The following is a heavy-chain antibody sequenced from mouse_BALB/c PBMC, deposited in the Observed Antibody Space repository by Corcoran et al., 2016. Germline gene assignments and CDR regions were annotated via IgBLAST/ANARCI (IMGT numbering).Heavy chain of an antibody. J-gene: IGHJ2*01. CDR2: INTYTGEP. D-gene: IGHD1-1*01. CDR3: ARSHYYGSSYLYYFDY. V-gene: IGHV9-3-1*01. Sequence: QIQLVQSGPELKKPGETVKISCKASGYTFTNYGMNWVKQAPGKGLKWMGWINTYTGEPTYADDFKGRFAFSLETSASTAYLQINNLKNEDTATYFCARSHYYGSSYLYYFDYWGQGTTLTVSS. CDR1: GYTFTNYG.